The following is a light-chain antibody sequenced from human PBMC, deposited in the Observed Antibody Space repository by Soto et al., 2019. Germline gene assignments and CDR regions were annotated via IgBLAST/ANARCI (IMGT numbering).Light chain of an antibody. J-gene: IGKJ1*01. V-gene: IGKV1-12*01. Sequence: DIQMTQSPSSVSASIGDRVTITCRASQGIRSYLAWYQQTPGKAPKLLIYPASSLRSGVPSRFSGSGSGTDFTLTISSLQPDDFATYYCQESGTFGQGTKVEIK. CDR1: QGIRSY. CDR2: PAS. CDR3: QESGT.